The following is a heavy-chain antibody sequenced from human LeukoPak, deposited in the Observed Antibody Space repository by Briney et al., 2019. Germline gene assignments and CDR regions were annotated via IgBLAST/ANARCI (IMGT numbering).Heavy chain of an antibody. CDR2: ISYDGSNT. CDR1: GFTFNGHS. V-gene: IGHV3-30*04. D-gene: IGHD3-22*01. J-gene: IGHJ4*02. CDR3: LRRAAYYYSSGYLAPDYYFDL. Sequence: GGSLRLSCAASGFTFNGHSMHWVRQAPGKGLEWVAHISYDGSNTFFADSVKGRFTISRDNSRYTVYLQMNSLRREDTAFYYCLRRAAYYYSSGYLAPDYYFDLWGQGTLVTVSS.